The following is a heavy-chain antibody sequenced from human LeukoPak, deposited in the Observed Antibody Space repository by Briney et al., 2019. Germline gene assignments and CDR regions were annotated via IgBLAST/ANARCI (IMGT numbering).Heavy chain of an antibody. D-gene: IGHD4-23*01. V-gene: IGHV4-39*07. J-gene: IGHJ5*02. CDR2: IYYSGST. Sequence: SETLSLTCTGSGGSISSGSYYWGWIRQPPGKGLEWIGSIYYSGSTYYNPSLKSRVTISVDTSKNQFSLKLSSVTAADTAVYYCARHRTPGWFDPWGQGTLVTVSS. CDR3: ARHRTPGWFDP. CDR1: GGSISSGSYY.